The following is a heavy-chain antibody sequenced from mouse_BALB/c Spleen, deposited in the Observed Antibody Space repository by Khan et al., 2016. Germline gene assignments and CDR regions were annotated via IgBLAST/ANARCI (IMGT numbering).Heavy chain of an antibody. D-gene: IGHD2-4*01. J-gene: IGHJ3*01. CDR1: GFNIKDTY. Sequence: VQLQQSGAELVKPGASVKLSCTASGFNIKDTYMHWVKQRPEQGMEGSGRIEPASGNTKYDPKFQGKVTITADTSSNTAHLQLNSLTSEDTAVYYCARSPFEYDVGFAYWGQGTLVTVSA. CDR3: ARSPFEYDVGFAY. V-gene: IGHV14-3*02. CDR2: IEPASGNT.